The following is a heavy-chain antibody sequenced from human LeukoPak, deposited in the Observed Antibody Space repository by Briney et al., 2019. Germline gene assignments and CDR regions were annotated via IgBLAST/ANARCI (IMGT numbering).Heavy chain of an antibody. Sequence: GGSLRLSCAASGFTFSSYGMHWVRQAPGKGLEWVAFIRYDGSNKYYADSVKGRFTISRDNSKNTLYLQMNSLRAEDTALYYCAKAKVILLWPGGLFDYWGQGTLVTVSS. CDR2: IRYDGSNK. D-gene: IGHD3-10*01. V-gene: IGHV3-30*02. J-gene: IGHJ4*02. CDR3: AKAKVILLWPGGLFDY. CDR1: GFTFSSYG.